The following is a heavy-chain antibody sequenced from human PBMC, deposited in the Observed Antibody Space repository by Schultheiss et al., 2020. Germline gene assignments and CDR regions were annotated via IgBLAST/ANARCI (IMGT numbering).Heavy chain of an antibody. CDR3: ARHGVVTAYGMDV. V-gene: IGHV4-59*01. CDR1: GGSISSYY. D-gene: IGHD2-21*02. Sequence: SETLSLTCTVSGGSISSYYWSWIRQPPGKGLEWIGYIYYSGSTNYNPSLKSRVTISVDTSKNQFSLKLSSVTAADTAVYYCARHGVVTAYGMDVWGQGTTVTVSS. CDR2: IYYSGST. J-gene: IGHJ6*02.